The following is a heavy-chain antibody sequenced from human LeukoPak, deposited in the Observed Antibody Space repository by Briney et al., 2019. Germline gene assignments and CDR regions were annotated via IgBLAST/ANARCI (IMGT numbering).Heavy chain of an antibody. J-gene: IGHJ3*02. CDR2: ISSSSSYI. D-gene: IGHD3-10*02. V-gene: IGHV3-21*01. CDR3: ARPCSGSYYKGPDAFDI. CDR1: GFTFSSYS. Sequence: PGGSLRLSCAASGFTFSSYSMNWVRQAPGKGLEWVSSISSSSSYIYYADSVKGRFTISRDNAKNSLYLQMNSLRAEDTAVYYCARPCSGSYYKGPDAFDIWGQGTMVTVSS.